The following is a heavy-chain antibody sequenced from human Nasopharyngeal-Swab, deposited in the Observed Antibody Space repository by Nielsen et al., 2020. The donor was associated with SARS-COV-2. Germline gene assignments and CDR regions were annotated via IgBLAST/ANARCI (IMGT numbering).Heavy chain of an antibody. D-gene: IGHD3-22*01. CDR1: GFDFDDYA. V-gene: IGHV3-9*01. CDR2: ISWNSGTK. J-gene: IGHJ4*02. Sequence: GGSLRLSCTASGFDFDDYALPWVRHSAGKGREGVPGISWNSGTKGYADSVKGRFTISRDNAKNSLYLQMDSLRPDDTAIYYCARDEHYYDSSGFDYWGQGSLVNV. CDR3: ARDEHYYDSSGFDY.